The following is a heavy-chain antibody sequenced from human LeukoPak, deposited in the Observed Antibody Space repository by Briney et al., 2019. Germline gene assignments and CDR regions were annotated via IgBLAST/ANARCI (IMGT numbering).Heavy chain of an antibody. CDR3: ARGGAYCGGDCYLDY. J-gene: IGHJ4*02. CDR1: GDSISSYY. D-gene: IGHD2-21*02. Sequence: SETLSLTCTVSGDSISSYYWSWIRQPAGKGLEWIGRIYTSGTTNYNPSLKSRITMSVDTSKNQFSLKLSSVTAADTAVYYCARGGAYCGGDCYLDYWGQGTLVTVSS. CDR2: IYTSGTT. V-gene: IGHV4-4*07.